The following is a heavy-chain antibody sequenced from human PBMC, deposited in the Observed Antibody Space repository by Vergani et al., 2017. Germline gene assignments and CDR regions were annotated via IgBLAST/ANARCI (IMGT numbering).Heavy chain of an antibody. V-gene: IGHV3-23*04. J-gene: IGHJ4*02. Sequence: EVQLVESGGVVVQPGGSLRLSCAASGFTFDDYAMNWVRQAPGKGLEWVSGISGSGVSAYYTDSVKGRFTISRDNSKNMLFLQMNNLRTEDTAIYYCAKQYFVSGNYLFDYWGQGTLVTVSS. CDR2: ISGSGVSA. D-gene: IGHD3-10*01. CDR3: AKQYFVSGNYLFDY. CDR1: GFTFDDYA.